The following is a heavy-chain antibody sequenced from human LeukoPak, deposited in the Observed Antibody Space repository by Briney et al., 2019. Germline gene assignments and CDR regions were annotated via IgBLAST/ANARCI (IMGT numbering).Heavy chain of an antibody. J-gene: IGHJ5*02. CDR2: ISGSGGST. CDR3: AKDFVSGSYTVWFDP. Sequence: GGSLRLSCAASGFTFSSYGMSWVRQAPGKGLEWVSAISGSGGSTYYADSVKGRFTISRDNSKNTLYLQMNSLRAEDTAVYYCAKDFVSGSYTVWFDPWGQGTLVTVSS. CDR1: GFTFSSYG. V-gene: IGHV3-23*01. D-gene: IGHD3-10*01.